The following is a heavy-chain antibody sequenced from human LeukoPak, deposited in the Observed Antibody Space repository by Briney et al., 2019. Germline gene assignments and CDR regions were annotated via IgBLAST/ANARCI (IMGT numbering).Heavy chain of an antibody. CDR1: GFTFSSFS. CDR2: ITSSSSST. V-gene: IGHV3-48*04. J-gene: IGHJ4*02. D-gene: IGHD4-17*01. Sequence: GGSLRLSCAASGFTFSSFSMNWVRQAPGKGLEWISYITSSSSSTYYADSVKGRFTISRDNAKNSLYLQMNSLRAEDTAVYYCARVMGSDGDSAYWGQGTLVTGSP. CDR3: ARVMGSDGDSAY.